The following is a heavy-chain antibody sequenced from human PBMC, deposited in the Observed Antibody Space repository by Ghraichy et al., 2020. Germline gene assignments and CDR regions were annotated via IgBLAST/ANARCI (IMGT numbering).Heavy chain of an antibody. J-gene: IGHJ4*02. V-gene: IGHV2-5*02. Sequence: SGPTLVKPTQSLTLTCTFSGFSLSTSGEGVGWIRQPPGKALEWLALIKWDDDKRYSPSLKSRLSITKDISKNQVVLTMTNVDPEDTGTYYCAHRRRPPRIAVSGYYFDSWGQGTLVTVSS. CDR2: IKWDDDK. CDR1: GFSLSTSGEG. CDR3: AHRRRPPRIAVSGYYFDS. D-gene: IGHD6-19*01.